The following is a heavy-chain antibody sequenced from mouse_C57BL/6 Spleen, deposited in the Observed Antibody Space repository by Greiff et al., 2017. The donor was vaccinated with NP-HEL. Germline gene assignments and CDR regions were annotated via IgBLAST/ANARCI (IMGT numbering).Heavy chain of an antibody. D-gene: IGHD2-10*01. J-gene: IGHJ3*01. CDR1: GYTFTEYT. CDR3: ARHEEGGPTPRAWFAY. CDR2: FYPGSGSI. Sequence: QVQLKESGAELVKPGASVKLSCKASGYTFTEYTIHWVKQRSGQGLEWIGWFYPGSGSIKYNEKFKDKATLTADKSSSTVYMELSRLTSEDSAVYFCARHEEGGPTPRAWFAYWGQGTLVTVSA. V-gene: IGHV1-62-2*01.